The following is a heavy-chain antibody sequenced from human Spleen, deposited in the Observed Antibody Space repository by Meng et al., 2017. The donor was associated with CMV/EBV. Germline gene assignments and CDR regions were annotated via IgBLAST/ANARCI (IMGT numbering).Heavy chain of an antibody. D-gene: IGHD2-2*01. CDR2: IYYSGST. CDR3: AGVKPAAKGYWYFDL. CDR1: GGSISSYY. Sequence: GSLRLSCTVSGGSISSYYWSWIRQPPGKGLEWIGYIYYSGSTNYNPSLKSRVTISVDTSKNQFSLNLSSVTAADTAVYYCAGVKPAAKGYWYFDLWGRGTLVTVSS. V-gene: IGHV4-59*01. J-gene: IGHJ2*01.